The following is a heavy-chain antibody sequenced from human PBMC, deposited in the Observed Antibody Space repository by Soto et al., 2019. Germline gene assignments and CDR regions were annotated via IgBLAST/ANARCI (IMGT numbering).Heavy chain of an antibody. CDR1: GFTFSNAW. V-gene: IGHV3-15*01. J-gene: IGHJ6*02. CDR3: TTAPRSSSSPAYYYYGMDV. CDR2: IKSKTDGGTT. Sequence: PVGSLRLSCEAPGFTFSNAWMSWVRQAPGKGLEWVGRIKSKTDGGTTDYAAPVKGRFTISRDDSKNTLYLQMNSLKTEDTAVYYCTTAPRSSSSPAYYYYGMDVWGQGTTVTVSS. D-gene: IGHD6-6*01.